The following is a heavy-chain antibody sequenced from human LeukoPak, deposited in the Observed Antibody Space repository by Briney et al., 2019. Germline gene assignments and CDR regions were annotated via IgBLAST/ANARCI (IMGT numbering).Heavy chain of an antibody. D-gene: IGHD4-17*01. Sequence: SETLTLTCTVSGGSISSYYWSWIRQPPGKGLEWIGYIYYSGSTNYNPSLKRRVTISVDKSKNQFSLKLSSVTAADTAVYYCARTTVTGDYWGQGTLVTVSS. CDR2: IYYSGST. CDR1: GGSISSYY. CDR3: ARTTVTGDY. V-gene: IGHV4-59*12. J-gene: IGHJ4*02.